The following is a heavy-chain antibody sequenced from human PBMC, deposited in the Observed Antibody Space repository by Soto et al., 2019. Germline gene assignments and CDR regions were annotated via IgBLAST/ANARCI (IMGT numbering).Heavy chain of an antibody. Sequence: SETLSLTCTVSGGSISSYYWTWIRQPPGKGLEWIGYIYYSGSTNYNPSLKSRVTISVATSKTQFSLKLSSVTAADTAVYYCARLDRYYQNMAAWGKGSTVTVAS. D-gene: IGHD3-10*01. CDR3: ARLDRYYQNMAA. CDR2: IYYSGST. J-gene: IGHJ6*03. CDR1: GGSISSYY. V-gene: IGHV4-59*08.